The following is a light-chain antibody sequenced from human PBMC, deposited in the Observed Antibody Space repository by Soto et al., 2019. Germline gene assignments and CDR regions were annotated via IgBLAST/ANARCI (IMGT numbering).Light chain of an antibody. J-gene: IGKJ3*01. CDR2: DAS. CDR1: QSVSSY. Sequence: EIVLTQSLATLSLSPGERATLSCRASQSVSSYLAWYQQKPGQAPRLLIYDASNRAPGIPARFSGSGSGTDFTLTISSLEPEDFAVYYCQQRSVGGGFTFGPGTKVDIK. CDR3: QQRSVGGGFT. V-gene: IGKV3-11*01.